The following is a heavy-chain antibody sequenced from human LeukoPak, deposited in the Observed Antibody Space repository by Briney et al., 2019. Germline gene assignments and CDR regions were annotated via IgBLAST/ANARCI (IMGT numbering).Heavy chain of an antibody. J-gene: IGHJ5*02. D-gene: IGHD3-10*01. CDR3: ASAHLWGSGSYFNWFDP. CDR2: IIPIFGTA. CDR1: GGTFSSYA. Sequence: ASVKVSCKASGGTFSSYAISWVRQAPGQGLEGMGGIIPIFGTANYAQKFQGRVTITAAESTSTAYMELISLRSEDTAVYYCASAHLWGSGSYFNWFDPWGQGTLVTVSS. V-gene: IGHV1-69*13.